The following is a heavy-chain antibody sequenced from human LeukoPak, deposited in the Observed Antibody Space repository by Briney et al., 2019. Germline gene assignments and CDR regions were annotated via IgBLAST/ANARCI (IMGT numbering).Heavy chain of an antibody. V-gene: IGHV1-2*02. CDR3: ARVYSWNDRYYGMDV. Sequence: ASVKVSCKASGYTFTGYYMHWVRQAPGQGLEWMGWINLNSGGTNYAQKFQGRVTMTRDTSISTAYMELSRLRSDDTAVYYCARVYSWNDRYYGMDVWGQGTTVTVSS. D-gene: IGHD1-1*01. CDR2: INLNSGGT. J-gene: IGHJ6*02. CDR1: GYTFTGYY.